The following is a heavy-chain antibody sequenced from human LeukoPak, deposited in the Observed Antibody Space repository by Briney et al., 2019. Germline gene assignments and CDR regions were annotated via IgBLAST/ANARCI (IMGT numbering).Heavy chain of an antibody. CDR3: ANRYGGIFDY. V-gene: IGHV3-74*01. CDR2: INSYETST. J-gene: IGHJ4*02. Sequence: GGSLRLSCAASGFTFSAYWMHWVRQAPGKGLVWVSRINSYETSTSYADSVKGRFTISRDNAKNTLYLQMNSLRAEDTAVYYCANRYGGIFDYWGQGTLVTVSS. CDR1: GFTFSAYW. D-gene: IGHD4-23*01.